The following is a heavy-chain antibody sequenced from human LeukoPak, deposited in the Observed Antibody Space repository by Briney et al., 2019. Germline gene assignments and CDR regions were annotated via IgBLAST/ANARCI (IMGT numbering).Heavy chain of an antibody. CDR1: GFTFSSYW. J-gene: IGHJ6*02. V-gene: IGHV3-74*01. D-gene: IGHD3-22*01. CDR3: ARLDSSGYYYYGMDV. CDR2: ISGDGSSA. Sequence: GGSLRLSCAASGFTFSSYWMHWVRQAPGKGLVWVSRISGDGSSATDADSVEGRFTISGDNAKNTLYLQMNSLRAEDTAVYYCARLDSSGYYYYGMDVWGQGSTVTVSS.